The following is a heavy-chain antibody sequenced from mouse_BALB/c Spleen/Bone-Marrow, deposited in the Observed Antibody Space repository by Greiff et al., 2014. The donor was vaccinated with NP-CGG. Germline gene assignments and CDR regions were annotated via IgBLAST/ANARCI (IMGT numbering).Heavy chain of an antibody. CDR3: ARETTRGAMDY. J-gene: IGHJ4*01. CDR2: ISNLAYSI. Sequence: EVMLVESGGALVQPGGSRKLSCAASGCTFSDYGMAWVRQAPGKGPEWVAFISNLAYSIYYTDTVTGRFTISRENAKNTLYLEMSSLRSEDTAMYYCARETTRGAMDYWGQGTSVTVSS. D-gene: IGHD2-1*01. CDR1: GCTFSDYG. V-gene: IGHV5-15*02.